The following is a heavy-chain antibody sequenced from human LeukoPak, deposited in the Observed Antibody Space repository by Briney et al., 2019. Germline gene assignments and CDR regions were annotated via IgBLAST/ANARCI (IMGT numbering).Heavy chain of an antibody. CDR2: INSDGSST. V-gene: IGHV3-74*01. J-gene: IGHJ2*01. CDR1: GFTFSNYW. D-gene: IGHD1-1*01. CDR3: TRTTTTADWDFDL. Sequence: GGSLRLSCAVSGFTFSNYWMYWVRQAPGKRLVWVARINSDGSSTTYADSVEGRFTISRDNTKSMLHLQTHSLRVDDSAVYFCTRTTTTADWDFDLWGRGTLVTVSS.